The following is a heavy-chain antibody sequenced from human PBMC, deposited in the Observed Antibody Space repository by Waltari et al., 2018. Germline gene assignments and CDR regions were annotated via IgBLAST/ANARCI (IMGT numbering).Heavy chain of an antibody. Sequence: EVQLMESGGGLVQPGGSLRLSCAASGFNFAAYWMTWVRLAPGKGLEWVANITYDGSATYHADSVNGRFAISRDNAHNSLYLQMNSVIADDTAIYFCARGSTGYVRVWDSWGQGTMVTVSS. CDR2: ITYDGSAT. D-gene: IGHD2-2*01. J-gene: IGHJ4*02. CDR1: GFNFAAYW. CDR3: ARGSTGYVRVWDS. V-gene: IGHV3-7*03.